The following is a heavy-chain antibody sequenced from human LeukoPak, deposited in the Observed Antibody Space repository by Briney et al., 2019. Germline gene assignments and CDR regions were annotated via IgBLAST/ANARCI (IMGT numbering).Heavy chain of an antibody. CDR3: ARGGGLDV. CDR2: INHNGNVN. CDR1: GFTFSSYW. J-gene: IGHJ6*02. D-gene: IGHD3-16*01. V-gene: IGHV3-7*03. Sequence: GGSLRLSCAASGFTFSSYWMNWARRAPGKGLEWVASINHNGNVNYYVDSVKGRFTISRDNAKNSLYLQMSNMRAEDTAVYFCARGGGLDVWGQGATVTVSS.